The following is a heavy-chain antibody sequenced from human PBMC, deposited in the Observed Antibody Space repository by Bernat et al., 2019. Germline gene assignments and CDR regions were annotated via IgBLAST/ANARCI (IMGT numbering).Heavy chain of an antibody. CDR2: ISGSGGST. J-gene: IGHJ3*02. V-gene: IGHV3-23*01. CDR3: AKAQVHRITDAFDI. Sequence: EVQLLESGGGLVQPGGSLRLSCAASGFTFSSYAMSWVRQAPGKGLEWVSAISGSGGSTYYADSGKGRFTITRGNSKNTLYLKMHSLRAEDTAVYYCAKAQVHRITDAFDIWGQGTMVTVSS. CDR1: GFTFSSYA.